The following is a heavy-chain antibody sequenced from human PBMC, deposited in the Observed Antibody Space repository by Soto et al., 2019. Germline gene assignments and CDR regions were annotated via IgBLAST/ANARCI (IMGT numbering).Heavy chain of an antibody. D-gene: IGHD6-19*01. Sequence: GGSLRLSCAASGFTFSSYAMSWVRQAPGKGLEWVSAISGSGGSTYYADSVKGRFTISRDNSKNTLYLQMNSLRAEDTAVYYCASPAVAGTNAEYFQHWGQGTLVTVSS. CDR1: GFTFSSYA. CDR3: ASPAVAGTNAEYFQH. J-gene: IGHJ1*01. V-gene: IGHV3-23*01. CDR2: ISGSGGST.